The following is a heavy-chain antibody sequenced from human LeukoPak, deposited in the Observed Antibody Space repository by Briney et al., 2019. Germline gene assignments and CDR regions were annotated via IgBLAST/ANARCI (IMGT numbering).Heavy chain of an antibody. D-gene: IGHD1-26*01. J-gene: IGHJ3*02. CDR3: ARWDIEDAFDI. CDR1: GGSISSYY. CDR2: IYYSGST. Sequence: SETLSLTCTVSGGSISSYYWSWIRQPPGKGLEWIGYIYYSGSTNYNPSLQSRVTISVDTSKNQFSLKLSSVTAADTAVYYCARWDIEDAFDIWGQGTMVTVSS. V-gene: IGHV4-59*01.